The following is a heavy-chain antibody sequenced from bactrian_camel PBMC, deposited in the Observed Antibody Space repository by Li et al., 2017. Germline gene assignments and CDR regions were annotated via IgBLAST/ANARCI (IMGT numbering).Heavy chain of an antibody. CDR1: GQKRSVEYNMKC. CDR3: AAGRPNYYSCSSLADAAFGS. J-gene: IGHJ6*01. CDR2: IDSTGET. Sequence: LVESGGGSVQAGGSLRLSCAVSGQKRSVEYNMKCMAWYRRAPGREREGVAVIDSTGETTYTSSVKGRFTISRDDAKNTLFLQMNSLQPEDTAMYYCAAGRPNYYSCSSLADAAFGSWGQGTQVTVS. V-gene: IGHV3S53*01. D-gene: IGHD2*01.